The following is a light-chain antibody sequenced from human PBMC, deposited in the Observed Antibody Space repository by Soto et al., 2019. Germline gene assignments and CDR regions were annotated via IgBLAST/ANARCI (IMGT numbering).Light chain of an antibody. CDR2: EVT. CDR3: SSYAGSNNLI. Sequence: QSALTQPPSASGSPGQSVTISCTGTSSDIGNYNYVSWYQQHPGKAPKLMIYEVTKRPSGVPDRFSGSKSGDTASLTVSGLQAEGVADYYCSSYAGSNNLIFGGGTKVTVL. CDR1: SSDIGNYNY. V-gene: IGLV2-8*01. J-gene: IGLJ2*01.